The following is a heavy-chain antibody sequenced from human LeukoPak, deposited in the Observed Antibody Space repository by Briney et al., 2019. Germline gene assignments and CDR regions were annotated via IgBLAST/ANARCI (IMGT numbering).Heavy chain of an antibody. CDR1: GGSISSGGYY. D-gene: IGHD3-10*01. CDR3: TRVPRPMVRVVIGLSYYYGMDV. V-gene: IGHV4-31*03. Sequence: SETLSLTCTVSGGSISSGGYYWSWIRQHPGKGLEWIGYIYYSGSTYYNPSLKSRVTISVDTSKNQFSLKLSSVTAADTAVYYCTRVPRPMVRVVIGLSYYYGMDVWGQGTTVTVSS. CDR2: IYYSGST. J-gene: IGHJ6*02.